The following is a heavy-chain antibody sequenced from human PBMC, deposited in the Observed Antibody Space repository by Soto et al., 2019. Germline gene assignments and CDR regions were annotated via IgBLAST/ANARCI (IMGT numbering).Heavy chain of an antibody. CDR3: ARDCSGGSCYSRGWFDP. Sequence: SETLSLTCTVSGGSISSYYWSWIRQPPGKGLEWIGYIYYSGSTSYNPSLKSRVTISVDTSKNQFSLKLSSVTAADTAVYYCARDCSGGSCYSRGWFDPWGQGTLVTVSS. CDR1: GGSISSYY. J-gene: IGHJ5*02. D-gene: IGHD2-15*01. CDR2: IYYSGST. V-gene: IGHV4-59*01.